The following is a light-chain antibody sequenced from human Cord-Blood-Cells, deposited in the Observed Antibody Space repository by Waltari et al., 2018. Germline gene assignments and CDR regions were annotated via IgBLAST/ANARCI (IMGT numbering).Light chain of an antibody. V-gene: IGLV2-14*01. Sequence: QSALTQPASVSGSPGQSITISCTGTSSDVGGYNYVSWCHQHPGKAPKLMIYEVSNRPSGVSNLFSGSKSGNTASLTISGLQAEDDADYYCSSYTSSSTVVFGGGTKLSVL. CDR1: SSDVGGYNY. CDR2: EVS. J-gene: IGLJ2*01. CDR3: SSYTSSSTVV.